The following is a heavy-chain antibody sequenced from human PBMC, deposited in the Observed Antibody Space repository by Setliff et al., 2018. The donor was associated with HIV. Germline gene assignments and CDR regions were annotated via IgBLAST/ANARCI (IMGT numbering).Heavy chain of an antibody. J-gene: IGHJ5*02. CDR2: FDPEDGET. D-gene: IGHD3-10*01. CDR3: ARGWGLWFGKLSILPLDP. Sequence: GASVKVSCKIPGYTLTELSIHWVRQAPGKGLEWMANFDPEDGETFYAQKFQGRLVMTPNTSTTTAFMELSSLRSDDTALYFCARGWGLWFGKLSILPLDPWGQGTLVTVSS. CDR1: GYTLTELS. V-gene: IGHV1-24*01.